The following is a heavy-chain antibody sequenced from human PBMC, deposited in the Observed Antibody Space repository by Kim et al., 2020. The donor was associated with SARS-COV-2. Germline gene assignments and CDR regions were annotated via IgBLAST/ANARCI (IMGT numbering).Heavy chain of an antibody. CDR2: ISYDGSNK. V-gene: IGHV3-30*04. CDR1: GFTFSSYA. Sequence: GGSLRLSCAASGFTFSSYAMHWVRQAPGKGLEWVAVISYDGSNKYYVDSVKGRFTISRDNSKNTLYLQMNSLRAEDTAVYYCARGTKMFYDFWSGLYYY. D-gene: IGHD3-3*01. CDR3: ARGTKMFYDFWSGLYYY. J-gene: IGHJ6*01.